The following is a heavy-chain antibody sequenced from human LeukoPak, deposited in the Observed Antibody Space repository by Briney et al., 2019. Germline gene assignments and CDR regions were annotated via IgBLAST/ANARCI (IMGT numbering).Heavy chain of an antibody. CDR1: GGSISSGDYY. D-gene: IGHD3-3*01. V-gene: IGHV4-30-4*08. CDR2: IYYSGST. J-gene: IGHJ3*02. CDR3: ARVTLFGVVIIGAFDI. Sequence: TLSLTCTVSGGSISSGDYYWSWIRQPPGKGLEWIGYIYYSGSTYYNPSLKSRVTISVDTSKNQFSLKLSSVTAADTAVYYCARVTLFGVVIIGAFDIWGQGTMVTVSS.